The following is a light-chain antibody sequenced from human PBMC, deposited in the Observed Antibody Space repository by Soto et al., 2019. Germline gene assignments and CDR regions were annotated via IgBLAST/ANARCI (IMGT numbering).Light chain of an antibody. J-gene: IGKJ2*01. CDR3: QQYNSYPYT. CDR2: KAS. CDR1: QTINSW. V-gene: IGKV1-5*03. Sequence: DIQMTQSPSTLSASVGDRVTITCRASQTINSWLAWYQQKPGKAPKLLIYKASSLESGVPSRFSGSRSGTEFTLTISSLQTDDFETYYCQQYNSYPYTSGQGTKLDIK.